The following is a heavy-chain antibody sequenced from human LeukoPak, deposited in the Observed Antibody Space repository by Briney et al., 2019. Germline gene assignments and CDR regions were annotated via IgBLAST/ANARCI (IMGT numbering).Heavy chain of an antibody. CDR2: IYHSGST. CDR3: ARLRTSYYFDY. V-gene: IGHV4-30-2*01. Sequence: SQTLSLTCTVSGGSISSGGYYWSWIRQPPGKGLEWIGYIYHSGSTYYNPSLKSRVTISVDRSKNQFSLKLSSVTAADTAVYYRARLRTSYYFDYWGQGTLVTVSS. J-gene: IGHJ4*02. CDR1: GGSISSGGYY. D-gene: IGHD1-14*01.